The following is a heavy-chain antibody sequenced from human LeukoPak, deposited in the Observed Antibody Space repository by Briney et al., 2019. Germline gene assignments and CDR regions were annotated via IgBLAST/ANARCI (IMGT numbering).Heavy chain of an antibody. Sequence: SETLSLTCTVSGGSISSYYRSWIRQPAGKGLEWIGRIYTSGSTNYNPSLKSRVPMSVDTSKNQFSLKLSSVTAADTAGYYCARDRRDYDILTGYYRAPGLFDYWGQGTLVTVSS. D-gene: IGHD3-9*01. CDR1: GGSISSYY. V-gene: IGHV4-4*07. CDR2: IYTSGST. CDR3: ARDRRDYDILTGYYRAPGLFDY. J-gene: IGHJ4*02.